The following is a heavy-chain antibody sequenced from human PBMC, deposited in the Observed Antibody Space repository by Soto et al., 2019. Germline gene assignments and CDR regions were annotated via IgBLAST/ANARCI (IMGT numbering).Heavy chain of an antibody. Sequence: GGSLRLSCAASGFTFSSYAMHWVRQAPGKGLEWVAVISYDGSNKYYADSVKGRFTISRDNSKNTLYLQMNSLRAEDTAVYYCAREITIFGVVIISDYYYGMDVWGQGTTVTVSS. D-gene: IGHD3-3*01. V-gene: IGHV3-30-3*01. CDR2: ISYDGSNK. J-gene: IGHJ6*02. CDR1: GFTFSSYA. CDR3: AREITIFGVVIISDYYYGMDV.